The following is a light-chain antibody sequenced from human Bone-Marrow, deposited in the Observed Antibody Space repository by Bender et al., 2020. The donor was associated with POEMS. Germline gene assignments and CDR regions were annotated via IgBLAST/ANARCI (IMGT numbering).Light chain of an antibody. CDR1: SSDVGGFDF. Sequence: QSALTQPASVSDSPGQSITMSCTGTSSDVGGFDFVSWYQQHPGKAPTLLTYEVSERPSGVPDRFSGSKSGNTASLTVSGLQAEDEADYYCSSYAGSYTYVCGTVTTVTVL. CDR3: SSYAGSYTYV. CDR2: EVS. J-gene: IGLJ1*01. V-gene: IGLV2-8*01.